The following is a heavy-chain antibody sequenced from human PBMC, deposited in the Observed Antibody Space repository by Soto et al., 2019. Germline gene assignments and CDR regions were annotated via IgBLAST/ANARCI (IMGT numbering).Heavy chain of an antibody. CDR2: LHYGGTT. Sequence: SETLSLTCAVSGDSISSSTYYWGWIRQPPGKGLEWIGSLHYGGTTYYNPSLKSRVTISVDTSKNQFSLKLSSVTAADTAVYYCARQISSTSVGIEYWGQGTLVTVSS. D-gene: IGHD6-6*01. V-gene: IGHV4-39*01. CDR3: ARQISSTSVGIEY. CDR1: GDSISSSTYY. J-gene: IGHJ4*02.